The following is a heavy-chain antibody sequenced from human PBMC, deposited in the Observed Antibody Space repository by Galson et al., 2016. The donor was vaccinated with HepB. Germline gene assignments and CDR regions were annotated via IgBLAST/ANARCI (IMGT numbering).Heavy chain of an antibody. Sequence: SLRLSCAASGFTFTNHAMTWVRQAPGKGLEWASNIIGSGSSTYYADSVKGRFTISRDNSKNPLYLQMNSLRAEDTAVYYCAKWGIHIVNHYNIDVWGKGTTVTVSS. J-gene: IGHJ6*03. CDR1: GFTFTNHA. CDR2: IIGSGSST. CDR3: AKWGIHIVNHYNIDV. D-gene: IGHD3-16*01. V-gene: IGHV3-23*01.